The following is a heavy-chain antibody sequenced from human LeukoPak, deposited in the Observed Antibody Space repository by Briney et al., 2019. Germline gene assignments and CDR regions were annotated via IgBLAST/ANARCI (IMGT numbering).Heavy chain of an antibody. CDR1: GFTFSSYG. Sequence: GGSLRLSCAASGFTFSSYGMHWVRQAPGKGLEWVAVISYDGSDKYYADSVKGRFTISRDNSKNTLYLQMNSLRAEDTAVYYCAGGISWFYFDYWGQGTLVTVSS. CDR3: AGGISWFYFDY. D-gene: IGHD6-13*01. CDR2: ISYDGSDK. V-gene: IGHV3-30*03. J-gene: IGHJ4*02.